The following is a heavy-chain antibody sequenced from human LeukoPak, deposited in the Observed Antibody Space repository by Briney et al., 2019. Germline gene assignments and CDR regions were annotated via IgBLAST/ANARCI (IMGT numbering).Heavy chain of an antibody. CDR3: AKVGSGYITY. V-gene: IGHV3-23*01. D-gene: IGHD3-22*01. CDR1: GFTFSSYA. CDR2: ISGSGGSA. J-gene: IGHJ4*02. Sequence: PGGSLRLSCAASGFTFSSYAMSWVRPAPGQGLEWVSAISGSGGSAYYADSVKGRFTISRDNSKNTLYLQMNSLRAEDTAVYYCAKVGSGYITYWGQGTLVTVSS.